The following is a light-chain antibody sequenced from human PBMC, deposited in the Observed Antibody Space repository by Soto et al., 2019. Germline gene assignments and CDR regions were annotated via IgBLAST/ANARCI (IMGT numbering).Light chain of an antibody. CDR1: STDIGRYNY. Sequence: QSVLTQPASVSGSPGQSITISCTGTSTDIGRYNYVSWYQRYPGKAPKVLIYEVSNRPSGVSSRFSGSKSGNTASLTISGLQADDGADYYCSSYTTSSTLLFGGGTKLTVL. CDR3: SSYTTSSTLL. V-gene: IGLV2-14*01. J-gene: IGLJ2*01. CDR2: EVS.